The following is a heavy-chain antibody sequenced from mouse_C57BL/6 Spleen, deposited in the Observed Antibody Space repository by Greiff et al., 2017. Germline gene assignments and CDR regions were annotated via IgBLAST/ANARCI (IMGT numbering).Heavy chain of an antibody. V-gene: IGHV1-64*01. CDR3: ARFYYYGSSTYFDY. J-gene: IGHJ2*01. Sequence: QVQLQQPGAELVKPGASVKLSCKASGYTFTSYWMHWVKQRPGQGLEWIGMIHPNSGSTNYNKKFKSKATLTVDKSSSTAYMQLSSLTSEDSAVYYCARFYYYGSSTYFDYWGQGTTLTVSS. CDR2: IHPNSGST. CDR1: GYTFTSYW. D-gene: IGHD1-1*01.